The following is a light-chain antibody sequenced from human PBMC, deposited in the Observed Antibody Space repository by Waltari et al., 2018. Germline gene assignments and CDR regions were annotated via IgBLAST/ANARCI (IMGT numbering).Light chain of an antibody. CDR3: QQYNNWPPGT. CDR2: HAS. Sequence: TVVTQSPVTLSVSPGERATLSCRTTQSSGSSLAWYQQKPGQAPRRLIYHASTRATGTPARFSGSGSETEFTLTISSLQSEDFAVYYCQQYNNWPPGTFGQGTKVEV. CDR1: QSSGSS. J-gene: IGKJ1*01. V-gene: IGKV3-15*01.